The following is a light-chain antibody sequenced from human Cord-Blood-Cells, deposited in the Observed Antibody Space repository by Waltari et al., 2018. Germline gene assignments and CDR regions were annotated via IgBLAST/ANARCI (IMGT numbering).Light chain of an antibody. CDR2: YDS. CDR3: QVWDSSSDHYV. CDR1: NIGSKS. V-gene: IGLV3-21*04. Sequence: SYVLTQPPSVSVAPGKTARITCGGNNIGSKSVHWYQQKPGQAPVLVNYYDSDRPSGTPERFSGSNSGNTATLTISRVEAGDEADYYCQVWDSSSDHYVFGTGTKVTVL. J-gene: IGLJ1*01.